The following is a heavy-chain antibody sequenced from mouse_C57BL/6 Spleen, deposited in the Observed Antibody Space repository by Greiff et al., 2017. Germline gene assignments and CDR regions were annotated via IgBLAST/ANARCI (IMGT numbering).Heavy chain of an antibody. J-gene: IGHJ2*01. CDR3: TRAGAEQAGGYFDN. D-gene: IGHD3-2*02. Sequence: QVQLQQSGAELVRPGASVTLSCKASGYIFTDYEMHWVKQTPVHGLEWIGAIDPETGGTAYNQKFKGKAILTADKSSSTAYMELRSLTSEDSAVYYCTRAGAEQAGGYFDNWGQGTTLTVSS. CDR1: GYIFTDYE. V-gene: IGHV1-15*01. CDR2: IDPETGGT.